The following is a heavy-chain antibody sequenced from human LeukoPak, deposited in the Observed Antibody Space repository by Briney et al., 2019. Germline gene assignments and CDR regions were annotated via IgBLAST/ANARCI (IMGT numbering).Heavy chain of an antibody. D-gene: IGHD3-10*01. Sequence: PGGSLRLSCAASGFTFSDHYMDWVRQAPGKGLEWVGRTRNKANSYTTEYAAPVKGRFTISRDDSKNSLYLQMNSLKTDDTAVYYCARVGVYFVSGSSHYYFDYWGQGTLVTVSS. CDR2: TRNKANSYTT. V-gene: IGHV3-72*01. J-gene: IGHJ4*02. CDR1: GFTFSDHY. CDR3: ARVGVYFVSGSSHYYFDY.